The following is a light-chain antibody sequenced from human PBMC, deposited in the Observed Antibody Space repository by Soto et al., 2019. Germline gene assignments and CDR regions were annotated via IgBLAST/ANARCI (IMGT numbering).Light chain of an antibody. V-gene: IGKV4-1*01. Sequence: IGVTQSPDSLAVSLGESSTINCKTRHSVLYRSNNQNYLAWFQHKEGQPPKLLIYWASIRESGVPDRFSGSGSGTDCTLTINGLQAEDVAVYYCQQYYTLWTFGHGTQVDIK. CDR1: HSVLYRSNNQNY. CDR3: QQYYTLWT. CDR2: WAS. J-gene: IGKJ1*01.